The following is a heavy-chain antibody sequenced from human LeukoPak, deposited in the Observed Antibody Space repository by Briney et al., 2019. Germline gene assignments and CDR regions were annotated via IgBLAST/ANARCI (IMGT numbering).Heavy chain of an antibody. J-gene: IGHJ4*02. CDR3: AREIPYPDCSSSGCYGPWDY. CDR2: ISAYNGNT. V-gene: IGHV1-18*01. D-gene: IGHD2-2*01. Sequence: ASVKVSCKASGYTFTSYGISWVRQAPGQGLEWMGWISAYNGNTNYARKLQGRVTMTTDTSTSTAYTELRSLRSDDTAVYYCAREIPYPDCSSSGCYGPWDYWGQGTLVTVSS. CDR1: GYTFTSYG.